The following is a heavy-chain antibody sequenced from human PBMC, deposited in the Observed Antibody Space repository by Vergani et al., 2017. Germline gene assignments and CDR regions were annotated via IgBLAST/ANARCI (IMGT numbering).Heavy chain of an antibody. Sequence: EVQLVESGGGLVKPGGSLRLSCAASGFTFSSYSMNWVRQAPGKGLEWVSSISSSSSYIYYADSVKGRFTISRDNAKNSLYLQMNSLRAEDTAVYYCARDRYQLLSPVDYWGQGTLVTVSS. J-gene: IGHJ4*02. CDR2: ISSSSSYI. CDR3: ARDRYQLLSPVDY. CDR1: GFTFSSYS. D-gene: IGHD2-2*01. V-gene: IGHV3-21*04.